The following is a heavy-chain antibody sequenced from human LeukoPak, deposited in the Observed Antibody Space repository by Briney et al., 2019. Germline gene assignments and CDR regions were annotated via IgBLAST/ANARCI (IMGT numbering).Heavy chain of an antibody. J-gene: IGHJ4*02. CDR3: ARAVTDDYMFDH. D-gene: IGHD4-4*01. V-gene: IGHV3-30-3*01. Sequence: GGSLRLSCAASGFTFSSYAMHWVRQAPGKGLEWVAVISYDGSNKYYADSVKGRFTISRDNSKNTLYLQMNSLRAEDTAVYYCARAVTDDYMFDHWGQGTRVTVSS. CDR1: GFTFSSYA. CDR2: ISYDGSNK.